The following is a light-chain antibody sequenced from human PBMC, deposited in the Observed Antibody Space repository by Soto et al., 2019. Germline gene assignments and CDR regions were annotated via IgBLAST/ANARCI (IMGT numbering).Light chain of an antibody. CDR3: QQYNRWPLT. J-gene: IGKJ4*01. CDR2: DTS. V-gene: IGKV3-15*01. CDR1: QSIYEK. Sequence: EIVMTQAQATLSVSPGERVTLFCRASQSIYEKLAWYQQKPGQTPRLDIYDTSSMATGTPGSFSGSGSGTEFTLTISSLQSEDFAVYYCQQYNRWPLTFGGGTTVESK.